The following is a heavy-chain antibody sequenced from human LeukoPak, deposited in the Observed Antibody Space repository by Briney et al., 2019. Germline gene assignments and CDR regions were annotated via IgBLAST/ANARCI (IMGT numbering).Heavy chain of an antibody. J-gene: IGHJ4*02. V-gene: IGHV3-53*01. CDR2: MFPDGRT. Sequence: GGSLRLSCAVSGFCVNDNYMSWVRQAPGKGLQWVSVMFPDGRTYCADSVKGRFTISRDLARNTLLLQMHSLRADDTAVHYCARTNPVYGDYDYWGQGTLVTVSS. CDR3: ARTNPVYGDYDY. D-gene: IGHD4-17*01. CDR1: GFCVNDNY.